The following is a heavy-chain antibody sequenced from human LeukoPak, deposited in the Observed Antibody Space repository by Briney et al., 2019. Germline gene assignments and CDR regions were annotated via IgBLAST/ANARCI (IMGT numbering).Heavy chain of an antibody. D-gene: IGHD4-17*01. CDR2: IRSTANGYAT. V-gene: IGHV3-73*01. CDR1: GFTFSGSA. CDR3: AKHQRVTRGPYYYYMDV. J-gene: IGHJ6*03. Sequence: SGGSLRLSCAASGFTFSGSALHWVRQASGKGLEWVGRIRSTANGYATAYAASVKGRFTISRDDSKNTAYLQMDSLKTEDTAVYYCAKHQRVTRGPYYYYMDVWGKGTTVTVSS.